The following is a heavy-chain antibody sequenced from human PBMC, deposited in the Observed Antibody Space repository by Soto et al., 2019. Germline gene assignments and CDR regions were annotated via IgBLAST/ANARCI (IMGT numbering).Heavy chain of an antibody. D-gene: IGHD4-17*01. Sequence: GGSLRLSCAASGFTVSSNYMTWVRQAPGKGLEWVSVIYSGGSTNYADSVKGRFTISRDDSKNTLFLQMNSLRAEDTAVYYCARDNYGGNSAGTLYYYYGMDVWGQGTTVTVSS. CDR1: GFTVSSNY. V-gene: IGHV3-66*01. J-gene: IGHJ6*02. CDR3: ARDNYGGNSAGTLYYYYGMDV. CDR2: IYSGGST.